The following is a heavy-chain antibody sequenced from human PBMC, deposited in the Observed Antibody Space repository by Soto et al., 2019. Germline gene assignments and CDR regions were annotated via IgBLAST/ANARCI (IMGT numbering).Heavy chain of an antibody. Sequence: EVRLLESGGGLVKPGGSLRLSCATSGLTFSNYAMSWVRQAPGGGLEWVSSMCGSSSTTYYADSVRGRFTISRDRSKNTLYLQMSSLRAEDTALYYCAKNQERELPRVIDFWGQGTLVTVSS. J-gene: IGHJ4*02. CDR1: GLTFSNYA. D-gene: IGHD1-7*01. V-gene: IGHV3-23*01. CDR2: MCGSSSTT. CDR3: AKNQERELPRVIDF.